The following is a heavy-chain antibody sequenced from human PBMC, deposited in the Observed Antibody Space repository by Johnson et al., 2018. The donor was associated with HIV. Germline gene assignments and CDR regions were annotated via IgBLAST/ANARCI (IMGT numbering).Heavy chain of an antibody. CDR2: ISYDGSNK. D-gene: IGHD1-7*01. V-gene: IGHV3-30*19. CDR3: ARDSYKLELPLGAFDI. Sequence: VQLVESGGGVVQPGRSLRLSCAASGFTFSTYGMHWVRQAPGKGLEWVAVISYDGSNKYYADSVKGRFTISRDNSKNTLYLQMNSLRAEDTAVYYCARDSYKLELPLGAFDIWGQGTMVTVSS. CDR1: GFTFSTYG. J-gene: IGHJ3*02.